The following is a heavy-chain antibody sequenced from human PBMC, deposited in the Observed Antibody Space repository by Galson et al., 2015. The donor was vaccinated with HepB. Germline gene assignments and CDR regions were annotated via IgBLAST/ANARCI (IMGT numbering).Heavy chain of an antibody. V-gene: IGHV4-31*03. D-gene: IGHD3-10*01. CDR1: GGSISSGDYY. CDR2: IFYIGST. Sequence: TLSLTCTVSGGSISSGDYYWSWTRQRPGKGLEWIGYIFYIGSTYYNPSLKSRVTISLDTSKNQFSLRLSSVTAADTAVYYCARASGPSTPFDPWGQGTLVTVSS. J-gene: IGHJ5*02. CDR3: ARASGPSTPFDP.